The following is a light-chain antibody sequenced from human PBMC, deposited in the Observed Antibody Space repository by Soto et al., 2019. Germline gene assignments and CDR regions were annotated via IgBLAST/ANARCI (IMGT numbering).Light chain of an antibody. V-gene: IGKV3-15*01. CDR3: QQYNNWPPSRT. CDR2: GAS. CDR1: QSVSSN. J-gene: IGKJ5*01. Sequence: EIVMTQSPATLSVSPGERATLSCRASQSVSSNLAWYQQKPGQAPRLLIYGASTRATGIPARFSGSGSGTEFTLTISSLQSEDFAFYYCQQYNNWPPSRTFGQGTRLEIK.